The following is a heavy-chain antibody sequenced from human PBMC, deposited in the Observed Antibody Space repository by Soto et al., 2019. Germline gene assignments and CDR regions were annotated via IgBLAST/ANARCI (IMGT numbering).Heavy chain of an antibody. CDR1: GASISSGDYF. J-gene: IGHJ4*02. V-gene: IGHV4-30-4*01. CDR3: AREKGYISGPKNFYY. CDR2: TYDSGSS. D-gene: IGHD5-12*01. Sequence: PSETLSLTCTVSGASISSGDYFWSWSRQSPGKGLQWIGYTYDSGSSYYNPSLKSRVTTSVDTSKNQFSLKLSSVTAADTAVYYCAREKGYISGPKNFYYWGQGTLVTVSS.